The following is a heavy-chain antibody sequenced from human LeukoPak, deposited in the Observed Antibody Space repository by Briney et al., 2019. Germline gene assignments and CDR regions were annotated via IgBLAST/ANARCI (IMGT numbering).Heavy chain of an antibody. Sequence: ASVKVSCKASGCTFGGHYLHWVRQAPGQGLEWMGRINPNTGVTQYTENFQGRVTMTGDTSISTAYMELNGLRSDDTAIYYCARTWIQLXXPDFDLWGQXXXXTVSS. J-gene: IGHJ4*02. CDR3: ARTWIQLXXPDFDL. CDR1: GCTFGGHY. CDR2: INPNTGVT. D-gene: IGHD5-18*01. V-gene: IGHV1-2*06.